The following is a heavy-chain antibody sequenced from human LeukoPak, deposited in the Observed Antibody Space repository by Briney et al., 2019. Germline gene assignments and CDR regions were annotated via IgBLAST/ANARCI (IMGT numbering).Heavy chain of an antibody. D-gene: IGHD7-27*01. Sequence: SETLSLTCTVSGGSISSYYWSWIRQPPGKGLEWIGYISHSGSTNYNASLKSRVTISLDTSKNQFSLKLSSVTAADTAVYYCARAPSGDYFDYWGRGTLVTVSS. CDR3: ARAPSGDYFDY. CDR2: ISHSGST. CDR1: GGSISSYY. J-gene: IGHJ4*02. V-gene: IGHV4-59*01.